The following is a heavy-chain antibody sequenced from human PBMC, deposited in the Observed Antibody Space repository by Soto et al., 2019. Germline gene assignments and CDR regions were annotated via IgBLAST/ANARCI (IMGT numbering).Heavy chain of an antibody. CDR1: GLPSSDAW. CDR2: IKKKADGGTT. J-gene: IGHJ4*02. D-gene: IGHD3-10*01. Sequence: GGSLRLSCATSGLPSSDAWMSWVRQVPGKGLEWVGRIKKKADGGTTDYAAPVKGRFTISRDDFRNTLYLQMNNLKTEDTAVYYCATETLPMSRGVLDYWGQGTLVTVSS. V-gene: IGHV3-15*01. CDR3: ATETLPMSRGVLDY.